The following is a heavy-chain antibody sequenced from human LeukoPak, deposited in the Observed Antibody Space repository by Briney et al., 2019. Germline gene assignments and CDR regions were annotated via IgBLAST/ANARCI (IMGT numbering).Heavy chain of an antibody. J-gene: IGHJ4*02. CDR3: ARGYRFINVGFDY. Sequence: PGGSLRLSCAASGFTVSSNYMSWVRQAPGKGLEWVSVIYSGGSTYYADSVKGRFTISRDNSKNTLYLQMNSLRAEDTAVYYCARGYRFINVGFDYWGQGTLVTVSS. V-gene: IGHV3-53*01. D-gene: IGHD3-10*01. CDR1: GFTVSSNY. CDR2: IYSGGST.